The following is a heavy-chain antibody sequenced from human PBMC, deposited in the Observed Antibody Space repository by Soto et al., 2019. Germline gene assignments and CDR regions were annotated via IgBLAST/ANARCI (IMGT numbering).Heavy chain of an antibody. Sequence: SVKVSCKASGGTFSSYAISWVRQAPGQGLEWMGGIIPIFGTANYAQKFQGRVTITADESTSTAYMELSSLRSEDTAVYYCAISSLPYYYDSSGYPYYFDYWGQGTLVTVSS. CDR1: GGTFSSYA. CDR2: IIPIFGTA. D-gene: IGHD3-22*01. J-gene: IGHJ4*02. CDR3: AISSLPYYYDSSGYPYYFDY. V-gene: IGHV1-69*13.